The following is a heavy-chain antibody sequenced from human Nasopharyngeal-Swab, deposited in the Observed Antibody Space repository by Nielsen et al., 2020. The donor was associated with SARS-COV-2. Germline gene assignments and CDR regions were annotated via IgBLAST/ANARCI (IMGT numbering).Heavy chain of an antibody. Sequence: GGSLRLSCAASGFTFSRYWMHWVRQAPGKGLVWVSRVNGDGSGTGHADSVKGRFTIARDNSKNTLYLQMNSLRAEDTAVYYCTRGGGGFQWGQGTLVTVSS. J-gene: IGHJ4*02. CDR3: TRGGGGFQ. V-gene: IGHV3-74*01. CDR1: GFTFSRYW. CDR2: VNGDGSGT. D-gene: IGHD5-12*01.